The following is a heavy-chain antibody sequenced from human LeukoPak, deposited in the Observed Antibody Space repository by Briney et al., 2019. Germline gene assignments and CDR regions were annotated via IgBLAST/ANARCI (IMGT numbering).Heavy chain of an antibody. J-gene: IGHJ6*03. CDR1: GFTFSSYG. D-gene: IGHD1-1*01. CDR3: AKRPRAALTLTNYYMDV. V-gene: IGHV3-30*02. Sequence: PGGSLRLSCAASGFTFSSYGIHWVRQAPGKGLEWVAFILCDGSNKFYADSVRGRFTISKDNSKNTLYLQMNSLRAEDTAVYYCAKRPRAALTLTNYYMDVWGKGTTVTVSS. CDR2: ILCDGSNK.